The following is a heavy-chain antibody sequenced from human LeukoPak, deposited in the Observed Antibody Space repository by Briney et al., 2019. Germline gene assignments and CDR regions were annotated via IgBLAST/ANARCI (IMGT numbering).Heavy chain of an antibody. CDR2: LSGNGGST. Sequence: PGGSLRLACSASGFTFTNYAMTWVRQAPGKGLEWVSSLSGNGGSTFYADSVKGRFTISRDNSKNTLYLHMSSLRADDSAVYYCAKWLGLVRGVPSVCGMDVWGQGTMVTVSS. D-gene: IGHD3-10*01. CDR1: GFTFTNYA. V-gene: IGHV3-23*01. J-gene: IGHJ6*02. CDR3: AKWLGLVRGVPSVCGMDV.